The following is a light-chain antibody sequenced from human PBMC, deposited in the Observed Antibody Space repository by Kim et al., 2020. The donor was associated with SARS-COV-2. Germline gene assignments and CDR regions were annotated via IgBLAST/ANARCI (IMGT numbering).Light chain of an antibody. CDR2: DAS. J-gene: IGKJ2*01. Sequence: SPSALSASGGDRVTVTCRASQSITKWLAWYQQKPGKAPKLLIYDASSLKSGVPSRFSGSGFGTEFTLTISSLATYYCQQYTTYSYTFGPGTKLEI. CDR1: QSITKW. CDR3: QQYTTYSYT. V-gene: IGKV1-5*01.